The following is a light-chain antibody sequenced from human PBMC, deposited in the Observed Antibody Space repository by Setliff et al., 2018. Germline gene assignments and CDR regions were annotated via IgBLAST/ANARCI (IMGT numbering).Light chain of an antibody. CDR1: SSDVGYYNY. J-gene: IGLJ1*01. CDR3: SSYTSSSTRV. V-gene: IGLV2-14*01. CDR2: EVS. Sequence: ALTQPASVSGSPGQSITISFTGTSSDVGYYNYVSWYQQHPGKAPKLMIYEVSNRPSGVSNRFSGSKSGNTASLTISGLQAEDEADYYCSSYTSSSTRVFGTVTKVTVL.